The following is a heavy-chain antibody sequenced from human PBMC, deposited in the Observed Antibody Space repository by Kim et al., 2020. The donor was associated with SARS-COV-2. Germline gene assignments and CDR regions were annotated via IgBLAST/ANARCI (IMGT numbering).Heavy chain of an antibody. J-gene: IGHJ6*02. Sequence: SVKGRFTSSRDNSKNTLYLHMNSLGAEDTAVYYCARVSPLGYYYYYGMDVWGQGTTVTVSS. CDR3: ARVSPLGYYYYYGMDV. V-gene: IGHV3-53*01.